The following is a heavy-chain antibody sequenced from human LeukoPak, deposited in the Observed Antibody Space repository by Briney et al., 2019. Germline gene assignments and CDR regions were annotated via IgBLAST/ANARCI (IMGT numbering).Heavy chain of an antibody. V-gene: IGHV4-59*08. J-gene: IGHJ4*02. CDR2: IYYSGST. D-gene: IGHD6-6*01. Sequence: PSETLSLTCTVSGGPISNYYWSWIRQPPREGLEWIGNIYYSGSTNYNPSLKSRVTISVDTSRNQFSLKLSSVTAADTAVYYCARQAQIAARPFDYWGQGTLVTVSS. CDR3: ARQAQIAARPFDY. CDR1: GGPISNYY.